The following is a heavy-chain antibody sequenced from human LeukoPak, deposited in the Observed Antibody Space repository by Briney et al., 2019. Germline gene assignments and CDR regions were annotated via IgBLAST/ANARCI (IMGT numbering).Heavy chain of an antibody. CDR2: TYYRSKWYN. D-gene: IGHD6-13*01. CDR1: GDSVSSKSAT. J-gene: IGHJ4*02. CDR3: ARYSSSRSEKYFDY. Sequence: SQTLSLTCAISGDSVSSKSATWNWIRQSPSRGLEWLGTTYYRSKWYNEYAVSVKSRITINPDTSKNQFSLQLNSVTPEDTAVYYCARYSSSRSEKYFDYWGQGTLVTVSS. V-gene: IGHV6-1*01.